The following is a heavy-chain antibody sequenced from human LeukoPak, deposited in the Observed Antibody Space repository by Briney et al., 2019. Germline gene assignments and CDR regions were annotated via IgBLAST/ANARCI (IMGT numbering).Heavy chain of an antibody. D-gene: IGHD6-13*01. V-gene: IGHV1-69*13. J-gene: IGHJ6*02. CDR2: IIPIFGTA. CDR3: ARDTGRIAAAAKYYYYYYGMDV. CDR1: GGTFSSYA. Sequence: SVKVSCKASGGTFSSYAISWVRHAPGQGLEWMGGIIPIFGTANYAQKFQGRVTITADESTSTAYMKLSSLRSEDTAVYYCARDTGRIAAAAKYYYYYYGMDVWGQGTTVTVSS.